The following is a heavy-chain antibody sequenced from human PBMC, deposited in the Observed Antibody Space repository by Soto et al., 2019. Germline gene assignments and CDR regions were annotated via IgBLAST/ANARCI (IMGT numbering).Heavy chain of an antibody. CDR3: ARGADEWGYYRWFGESPKPNCGMDV. J-gene: IGHJ6*02. Sequence: SETLSLTCAVYGGSFSGYYWSWIRQPPGKGLEWIGEINHSGSTNYNPSLKSRVTISVDTSKNQFSLKLSSVTAADTAVYYCARGADEWGYYRWFGESPKPNCGMDVWGQGTTVTVSS. CDR2: INHSGST. D-gene: IGHD3-10*01. V-gene: IGHV4-34*01. CDR1: GGSFSGYY.